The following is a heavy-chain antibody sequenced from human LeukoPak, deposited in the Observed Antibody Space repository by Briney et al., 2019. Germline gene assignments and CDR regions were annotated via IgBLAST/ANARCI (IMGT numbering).Heavy chain of an antibody. CDR3: AKDGGRYSYGSFDY. Sequence: GGSLRLSCAASGFTFDDYAMHWVRHAPGKGLEWVSGISWNSGSIGYADSVKGRFTISRDNAKNSLYLQMNSLRAEDTALYYCAKDGGRYSYGSFDYWGQGTLVTVSS. V-gene: IGHV3-9*01. CDR1: GFTFDDYA. J-gene: IGHJ4*02. D-gene: IGHD5-18*01. CDR2: ISWNSGSI.